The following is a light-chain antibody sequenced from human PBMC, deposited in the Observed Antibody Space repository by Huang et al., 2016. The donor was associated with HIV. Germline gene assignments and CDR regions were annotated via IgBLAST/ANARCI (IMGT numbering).Light chain of an antibody. CDR2: KVS. V-gene: IGKV2-30*01. Sequence: DVVMTQSPLSLPVTLGQPASISCRSSESIVYSDGNTYLNWFQQRPGQSPRSLIYKVSIRDSGVPDRFSGSGSGTNFTLKISRVEAEDVGIYYCMQGSHWPPTFGPGTKVDFK. CDR3: MQGSHWPPT. J-gene: IGKJ3*01. CDR1: ESIVYSDGNTY.